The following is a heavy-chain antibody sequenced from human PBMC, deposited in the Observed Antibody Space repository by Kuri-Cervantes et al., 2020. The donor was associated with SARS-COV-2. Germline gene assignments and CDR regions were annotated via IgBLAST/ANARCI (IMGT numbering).Heavy chain of an antibody. Sequence: SLMFCSAAAGFSFSSYRMSWVRQAPGKGLEWVANIKQDGSEKYYVDSVKGRFTISRDNAKNSLYLQMNSLRAEDTAVYYCARARGYCTNGVCYLWFDPWGQGTLVTVSS. CDR1: GFSFSSYR. J-gene: IGHJ5*02. CDR2: IKQDGSEK. D-gene: IGHD2-8*01. V-gene: IGHV3-7*03. CDR3: ARARGYCTNGVCYLWFDP.